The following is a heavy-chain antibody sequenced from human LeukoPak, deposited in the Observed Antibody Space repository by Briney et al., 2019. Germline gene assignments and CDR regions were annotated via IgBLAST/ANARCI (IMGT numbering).Heavy chain of an antibody. CDR2: IFYSGNT. CDR3: ASAPNEYFFDY. V-gene: IGHV4-59*01. J-gene: IGHJ4*02. Sequence: SETLSLTCTVSGGSISNYYWSWIRQPPGKGLEWIGYIFYSGNTNYNPSLKSRVTILVDTSKNQFTLKLSSVTAADTAIYYCASAPNEYFFDYWGQGTLVTVSS. CDR1: GGSISNYY.